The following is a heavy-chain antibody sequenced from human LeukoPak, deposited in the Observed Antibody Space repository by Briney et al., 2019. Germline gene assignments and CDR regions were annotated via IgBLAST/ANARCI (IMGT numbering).Heavy chain of an antibody. CDR2: INPNSGGT. V-gene: IGHV1-2*06. Sequence: ASVKVSCKASGYTFTGYYMHWVRQAPGQGLEWMGRINPNSGGTDYAQKFQGRVTMTRDTSISTAYMELSRLRSDDTAVYYCARAGLWDYSDSSGYHNGASDVWGQGTMVTVSS. D-gene: IGHD3-22*01. J-gene: IGHJ3*01. CDR3: ARAGLWDYSDSSGYHNGASDV. CDR1: GYTFTGYY.